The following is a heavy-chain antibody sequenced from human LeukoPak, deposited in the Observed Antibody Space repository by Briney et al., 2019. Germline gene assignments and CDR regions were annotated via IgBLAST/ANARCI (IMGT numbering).Heavy chain of an antibody. V-gene: IGHV4-59*08. CDR2: IYYSVST. D-gene: IGHD1-26*01. J-gene: IGHJ4*02. CDR1: GGSISSYY. CDR3: AGLYSGGYDHYFDS. Sequence: PSETLSLTCTVSGGSISSYYWSWIRQPPGKGLEWIGYIYYSVSTNYNPSLKSRVTISVDTSKNQFSLKLSSVTAVDTAVYYCAGLYSGGYDHYFDSWGQGTLVTVS.